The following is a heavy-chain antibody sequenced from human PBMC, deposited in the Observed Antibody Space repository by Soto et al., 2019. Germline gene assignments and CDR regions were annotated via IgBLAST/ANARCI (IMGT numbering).Heavy chain of an antibody. Sequence: QVQLVQSGAEVKKPGSSVKVSCKASGGTFSSYAISWVRQAPGQGLEWMGGIIPIFGTANYAQKFQGRVTITADESTSTAYMGLSSLRSEDTAVYYCAKAVYSSGWYSSVSYFDYWGQGTLVTVSS. CDR2: IIPIFGTA. V-gene: IGHV1-69*01. CDR1: GGTFSSYA. D-gene: IGHD6-19*01. J-gene: IGHJ4*02. CDR3: AKAVYSSGWYSSVSYFDY.